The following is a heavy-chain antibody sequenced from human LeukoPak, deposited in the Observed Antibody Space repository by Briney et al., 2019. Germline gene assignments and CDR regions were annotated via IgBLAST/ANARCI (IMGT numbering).Heavy chain of an antibody. D-gene: IGHD4-17*01. V-gene: IGHV1-2*06. CDR2: INPNSGGT. CDR3: ARELHDYGDPNWFDP. CDR1: GYTFTGYY. J-gene: IGHJ5*02. Sequence: ASVKVSCKASGYTFTGYYMHWVRQAPGQGLEWMGRINPNSGGTNYAQKFQGRVTMTRDTSISTAYTELSRLRSDDTAVYYCARELHDYGDPNWFDPWGQGTLVTVSS.